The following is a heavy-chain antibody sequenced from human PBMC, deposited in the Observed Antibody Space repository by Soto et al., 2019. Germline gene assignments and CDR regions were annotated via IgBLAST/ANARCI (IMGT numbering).Heavy chain of an antibody. J-gene: IGHJ4*02. CDR3: AHRLEIAVTGTLDY. Sequence: QITLKESGPTLVKPTQTLTLTCTFSGFSLSTSGVGVGWIRQPPGKALEWLALIYWDDDKRYSPSLKSRLTIXKXTSXNQVVLTMTNMDPVDTATYYCAHRLEIAVTGTLDYWGQGTLVTVSS. CDR2: IYWDDDK. D-gene: IGHD6-19*01. CDR1: GFSLSTSGVG. V-gene: IGHV2-5*02.